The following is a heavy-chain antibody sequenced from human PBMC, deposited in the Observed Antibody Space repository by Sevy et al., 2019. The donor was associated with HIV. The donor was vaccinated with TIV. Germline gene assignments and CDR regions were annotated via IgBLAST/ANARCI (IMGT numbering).Heavy chain of an antibody. CDR1: GFTFSSYS. CDR3: ARTTTFDY. J-gene: IGHJ4*02. Sequence: GGSLRLSCAASGFTFSSYSMNWVRQAPGKGLEWVANINQDGSETYYVDSVKGRFTISRDNARNSLYLQMNSLRAEDTAVYYCARTTTFDYWGQGTLVTVSS. V-gene: IGHV3-7*01. D-gene: IGHD1-1*01. CDR2: INQDGSET.